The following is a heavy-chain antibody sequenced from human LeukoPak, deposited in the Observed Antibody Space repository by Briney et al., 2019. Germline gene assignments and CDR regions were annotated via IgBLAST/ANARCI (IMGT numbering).Heavy chain of an antibody. CDR2: IKQDGSEK. V-gene: IGHV3-7*01. J-gene: IGHJ5*02. D-gene: IGHD3-3*01. CDR1: GFTFSSYW. CDR3: ARARDFWSGPYNWFDP. Sequence: PGGSLRLSCAASGFTFSSYWMSWVRQAPGKGLEWVANIKQDGSEKYYVDSVKGRFTISRDNAKNSLYLQMNSLRAEDTAVYYCARARDFWSGPYNWFDPWGQGTLVTVSS.